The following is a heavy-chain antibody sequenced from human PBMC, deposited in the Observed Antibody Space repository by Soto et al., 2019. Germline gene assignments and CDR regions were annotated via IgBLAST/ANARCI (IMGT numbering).Heavy chain of an antibody. CDR2: ISDSGGTT. CDR1: GFTFSFYA. Sequence: EVHLLESGGGLVQPGGSLRLSCAASGFTFSFYAMNWVRQAPGKGLEWVSGISDSGGTTYYADSVKGRFTISRDNSKNTLYLQMNSLRVEDTAAYYCARPDRDGYTYDYWGQGTLVTVSS. V-gene: IGHV3-23*01. D-gene: IGHD5-12*01. J-gene: IGHJ4*02. CDR3: ARPDRDGYTYDY.